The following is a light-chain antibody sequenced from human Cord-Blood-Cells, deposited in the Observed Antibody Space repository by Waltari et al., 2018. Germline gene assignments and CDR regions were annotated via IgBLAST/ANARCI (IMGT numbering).Light chain of an antibody. J-gene: IGKJ1*01. CDR1: QSISSW. V-gene: IGKV1-5*03. Sequence: DIQMTQSPSTLSASVGDRVTITCRASQSISSWLAWYQQIPGKAPKLLIYKASSLESGVPSRFSGSGSGTEFTLTISSLQPDDFATYYCQQKTFGQGTKVEIK. CDR3: QQKT. CDR2: KAS.